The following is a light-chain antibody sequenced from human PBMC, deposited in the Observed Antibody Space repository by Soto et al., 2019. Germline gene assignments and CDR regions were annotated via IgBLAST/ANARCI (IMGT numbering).Light chain of an antibody. CDR3: NSFRVNRLYV. CDR1: SSDVGGYNA. J-gene: IGLJ1*01. V-gene: IGLV2-14*01. Sequence: QSALAQPASVSGSPGQTITISCTGTSSDVGGYNAVSWYQHHPGKAPKLIIYEVTHRPAGISDRFSASKSGNTASLTISGLQAEDEADYYCNSFRVNRLYVFGTGNKLTVL. CDR2: EVT.